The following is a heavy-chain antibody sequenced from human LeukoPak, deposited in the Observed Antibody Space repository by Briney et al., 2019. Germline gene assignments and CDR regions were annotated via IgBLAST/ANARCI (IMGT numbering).Heavy chain of an antibody. J-gene: IGHJ4*02. D-gene: IGHD6-13*01. CDR1: GFTFSSYG. CDR2: IRYDGSNK. Sequence: PGGSLRLSCAASGFTFSSYGMHWVRQAPGKGLEWVAFIRYDGSNKYYADSVKGRFTISRDNSKNTLYLQMNSLRAEDTAAYYCAKDRVPGYSSSWSPYWGQGTLVTVSS. V-gene: IGHV3-30*02. CDR3: AKDRVPGYSSSWSPY.